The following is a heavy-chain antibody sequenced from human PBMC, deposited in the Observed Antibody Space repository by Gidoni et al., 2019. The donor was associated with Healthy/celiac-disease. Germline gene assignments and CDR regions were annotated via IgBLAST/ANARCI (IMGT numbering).Heavy chain of an antibody. V-gene: IGHV4-31*03. D-gene: IGHD7-27*01. CDR2: IYYSGST. CDR1: GGSISSGGYY. Sequence: QVQLQESGPGPVKPSQTLSRTGTVSGGSISSGGYYWSWIRQHPGKGLEWIGYIYYSGSTYYYPSLKSRVTISVDTSKNQFSLKLSSVTAADTAVYYCARDTKTGDGSEGFDYWGQGTLVTVSS. CDR3: ARDTKTGDGSEGFDY. J-gene: IGHJ4*02.